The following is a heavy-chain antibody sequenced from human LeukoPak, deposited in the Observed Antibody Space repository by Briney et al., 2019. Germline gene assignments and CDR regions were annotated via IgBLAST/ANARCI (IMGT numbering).Heavy chain of an antibody. CDR1: GGSISSYY. J-gene: IGHJ4*02. CDR3: ARYDYGGNFDY. Sequence: SETLSLTCTVSGGSISSYYWSWIRQPPGKGLKWIGYIYYSGSTNYNPSLKSRVTISVDTSKNQFSLKLSSVTAADTAVYYCARYDYGGNFDYWGQGTLVTVSS. V-gene: IGHV4-59*08. D-gene: IGHD4-23*01. CDR2: IYYSGST.